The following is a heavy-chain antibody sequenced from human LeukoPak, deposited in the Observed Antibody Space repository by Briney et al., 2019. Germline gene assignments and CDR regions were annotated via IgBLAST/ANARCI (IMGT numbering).Heavy chain of an antibody. CDR2: IKQDGSEK. D-gene: IGHD3-16*01. J-gene: IGHJ4*02. CDR1: GFTFSSHC. CDR3: ARGTAGGVSNWGIHY. Sequence: VGSLRLSCAASGFTFSSHCMNWARQAPRTGLEWVGNIKQDGSEKYYVDSVKGRFTISRDNAKKSLYLQMNSLRAEDTAVYYCARGTAGGVSNWGIHYWGQGTLVTVSS. V-gene: IGHV3-7*01.